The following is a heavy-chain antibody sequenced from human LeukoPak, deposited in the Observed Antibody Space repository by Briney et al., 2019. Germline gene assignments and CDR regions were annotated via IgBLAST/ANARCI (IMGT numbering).Heavy chain of an antibody. Sequence: AASVKVSCKASGYTFTSYDINWVRQATGQGLEWMGWMNPNSGNTGYAQKFQGRVTITRNTSISTAYMELSSLRSEDTAVYYCARGAYDSSGPIGFDYWGQGTLVTVSS. V-gene: IGHV1-8*03. D-gene: IGHD3-22*01. CDR2: MNPNSGNT. J-gene: IGHJ4*02. CDR3: ARGAYDSSGPIGFDY. CDR1: GYTFTSYD.